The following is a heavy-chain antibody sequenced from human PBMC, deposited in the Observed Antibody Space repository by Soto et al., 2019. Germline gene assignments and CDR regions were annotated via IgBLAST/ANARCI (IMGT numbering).Heavy chain of an antibody. D-gene: IGHD4-4*01. CDR2: IDYSGST. CDR3: AREAQLQAVTKDSYYYGMDV. Sequence: QVQLQESGPGLVKPSETLSLTCTVSGGSVSSGSYYWSWIRQPPGNGLEWIGYIDYSGSTNYNPSLKSRVTISVDTSKNQFSLKLSSVTAADTAVYYCAREAQLQAVTKDSYYYGMDVWGQGTTVTVSS. CDR1: GGSVSSGSYY. V-gene: IGHV4-61*01. J-gene: IGHJ6*02.